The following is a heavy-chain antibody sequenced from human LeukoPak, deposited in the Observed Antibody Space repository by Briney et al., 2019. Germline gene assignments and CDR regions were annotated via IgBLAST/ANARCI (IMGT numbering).Heavy chain of an antibody. D-gene: IGHD6-19*01. J-gene: IGHJ4*02. V-gene: IGHV3-21*01. CDR1: GFTFSSYS. CDR2: ISSSSSYI. Sequence: PGGSLRLSCAASGFTFSSYSMNWVRQAPGKGLEWVSSISSSSSYIYYADSVKGRFTISRDNAKNSLYLQMNSLRAEDTAVYYCASPRSSSDWELEYWGQGTLVTVSS. CDR3: ASPRSSSDWELEY.